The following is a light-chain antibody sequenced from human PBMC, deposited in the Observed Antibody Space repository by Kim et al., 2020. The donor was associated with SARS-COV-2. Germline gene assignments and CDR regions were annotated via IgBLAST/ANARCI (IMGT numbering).Light chain of an antibody. CDR3: HQYNSSPPWT. J-gene: IGKJ1*01. CDR1: QSIDNW. CDR2: DAS. Sequence: DIQMTQSPPTLSASVGDRVTITCRASQSIDNWLAWYRQRPGKAPELLIFDASRLETGVPLRFRGSGFGTEFSLTITRLQTDDSATYYCHQYNSSPPWTFGQGTKL. V-gene: IGKV1-5*01.